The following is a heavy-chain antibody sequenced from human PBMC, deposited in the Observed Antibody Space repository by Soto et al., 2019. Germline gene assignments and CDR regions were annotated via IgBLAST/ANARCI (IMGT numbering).Heavy chain of an antibody. J-gene: IGHJ4*02. CDR1: GYTFTSYY. Sequence: QVQLVQSGAEVKKPGASVKVSCKASGYTFTSYYMHWVRQAPGQGLEWMGIINPSGGSTSYAQKFQGRVTMTRDTSTSTVYMELSSLRSEDTAVYYCAGDRTVTGSWGYWGQGTLVTVSS. CDR2: INPSGGST. CDR3: AGDRTVTGSWGY. D-gene: IGHD4-17*01. V-gene: IGHV1-46*01.